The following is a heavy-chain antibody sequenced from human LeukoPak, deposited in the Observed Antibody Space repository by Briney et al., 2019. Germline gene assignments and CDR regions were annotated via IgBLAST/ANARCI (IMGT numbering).Heavy chain of an antibody. D-gene: IGHD4-11*01. CDR3: ARADDYLSYFDY. CDR2: ISYDGSNK. V-gene: IGHV3-30*04. Sequence: PGGSLRLSCAASGFTFSSYAMHWVRQAPGKGLEWVAVISYDGSNKYYADSVKGRFTISRDNAKNSLYLQMNSLRAEDTAVYYCARADDYLSYFDYWGQGTLVTVSS. J-gene: IGHJ4*02. CDR1: GFTFSSYA.